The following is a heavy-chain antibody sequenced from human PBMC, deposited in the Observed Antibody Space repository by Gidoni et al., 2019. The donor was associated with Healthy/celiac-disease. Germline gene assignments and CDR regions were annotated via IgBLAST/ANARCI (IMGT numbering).Heavy chain of an antibody. J-gene: IGHJ6*02. V-gene: IGHV5-51*03. D-gene: IGHD2-2*01. Sequence: EVQLVQSGAEVKKPGESLKISCKGSGYSFTSYWIGWVRQMPGKGLEWMGIIYPGDSDTRYSPSFQGQVTISADKSISTAYLQWSSLKASDTAMYYCATLGYCSSTSCISGDYYGMDVWGQGTTVTVSS. CDR1: GYSFTSYW. CDR2: IYPGDSDT. CDR3: ATLGYCSSTSCISGDYYGMDV.